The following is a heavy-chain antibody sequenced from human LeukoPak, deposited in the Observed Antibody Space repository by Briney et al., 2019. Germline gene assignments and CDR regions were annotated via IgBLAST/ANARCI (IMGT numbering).Heavy chain of an antibody. J-gene: IGHJ4*02. CDR2: VSYDGST. CDR1: GASFRSGDYY. CDR3: ASPFLIN. V-gene: IGHV4-39*01. Sequence: LETLSLTCTVSGASFRSGDYYWAWIRQPPGKGLEWIGSVSYDGSTYYNPSLKSRLTLSVDTSSNQFSLNLSSATATDTAVYYCASPFLINWGQGTLVTVSS. D-gene: IGHD2/OR15-2a*01.